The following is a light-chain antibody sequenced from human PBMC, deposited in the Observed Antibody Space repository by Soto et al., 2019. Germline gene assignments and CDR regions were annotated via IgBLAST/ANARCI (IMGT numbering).Light chain of an antibody. V-gene: IGKV1-33*01. CDR2: DAS. CDR1: QDIRNY. Sequence: DLQMTQSPSSLSASVGDRVTITCQASQDIRNYLNWYQQKPGKAPKLLIYDASDLETGVPSRFSGGGSGTDFTFTISSLQPEDIATYFCLQYDNLPFTFGPGTKVDIK. CDR3: LQYDNLPFT. J-gene: IGKJ3*01.